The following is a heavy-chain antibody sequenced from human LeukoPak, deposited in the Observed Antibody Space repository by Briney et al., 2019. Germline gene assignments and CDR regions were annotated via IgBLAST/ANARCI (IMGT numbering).Heavy chain of an antibody. CDR1: GFTFSSYA. CDR3: AKAGYYDSSGYYGAGGWFDP. Sequence: GGSLRLSCAAYGFTFSSYAMSWVRQAPGKVLEWVSAISGSGGSTYYADSVKGRFTISRDNSKNTLYLQMNSLRAEDTAVYYCAKAGYYDSSGYYGAGGWFDPWGQGTLVTVSS. J-gene: IGHJ5*02. V-gene: IGHV3-23*01. D-gene: IGHD3-22*01. CDR2: ISGSGGST.